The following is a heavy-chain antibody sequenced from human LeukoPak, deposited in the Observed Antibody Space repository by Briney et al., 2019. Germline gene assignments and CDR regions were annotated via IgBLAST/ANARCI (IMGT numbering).Heavy chain of an antibody. CDR1: GGSIRSSNW. CDR3: ARTEDGYNNFDY. J-gene: IGHJ4*02. CDR2: IYHTGNT. Sequence: PSGTLSLTWAVSGGSIRSSNWWSWVRQPPGKGLEWIGEIYHTGNTNYNPSLKSRVTMSVDTSNNQFSLKLSSVTAADTAVYYCARTEDGYNNFDYWGQGTLVTVSS. D-gene: IGHD5-24*01. V-gene: IGHV4-4*02.